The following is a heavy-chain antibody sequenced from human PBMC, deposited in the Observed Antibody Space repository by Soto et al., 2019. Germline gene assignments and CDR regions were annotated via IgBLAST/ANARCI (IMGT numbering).Heavy chain of an antibody. V-gene: IGHV4-4*02. D-gene: IGHD6-19*01. CDR3: ARDHPSSGWSLDY. CDR2: IYHSGST. CDR1: GGSISSSNC. Sequence: TQSLTCDVSGGSISSSNCWSWVRQPPGKGLEWIGEIYHSGSTNYNPSLKSRVTISVDTSKNQFSLKLSSVTAADTAVYYCARDHPSSGWSLDYWGQGTLVTVSS. J-gene: IGHJ4*02.